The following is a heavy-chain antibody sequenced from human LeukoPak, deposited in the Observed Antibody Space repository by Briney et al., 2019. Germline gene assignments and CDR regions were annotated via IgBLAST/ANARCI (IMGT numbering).Heavy chain of an antibody. CDR3: ATITYYDFWSGRYAFDI. Sequence: GGSLRLSCAASGFTFSSYGMHWVRQAPGKGLEWVAFIRYDGSNKYYADSVKGRLTISRDNSKNTLYLQMNSLRAEDTAVYYCATITYYDFWSGRYAFDIWGQGRMVTVSS. D-gene: IGHD3-3*01. CDR1: GFTFSSYG. CDR2: IRYDGSNK. J-gene: IGHJ3*02. V-gene: IGHV3-30*02.